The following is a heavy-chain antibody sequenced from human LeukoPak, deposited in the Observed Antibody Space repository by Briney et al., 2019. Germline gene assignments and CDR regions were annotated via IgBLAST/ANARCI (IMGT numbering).Heavy chain of an antibody. CDR2: IYYSGST. CDR3: ARYYCDGNCYNFDF. D-gene: IGHD2-21*02. V-gene: IGHV4-59*08. J-gene: IGHJ4*02. CDR1: GGSISSYY. Sequence: SETLSLTCTVSGGSISSYYWSWIRQPPGKGLEWIGYIYYSGSTNYNPSLKSRVTMSVDTSKNQFSLRLTSVTAADTAVYFCARYYCDGNCYNFDFWGQGTLVTVSS.